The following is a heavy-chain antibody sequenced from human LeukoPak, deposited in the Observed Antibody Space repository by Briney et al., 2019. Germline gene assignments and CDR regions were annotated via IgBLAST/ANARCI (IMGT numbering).Heavy chain of an antibody. D-gene: IGHD3-22*01. CDR1: GGSISSSSYY. CDR2: IYYSGST. J-gene: IGHJ4*02. V-gene: IGHV4-39*01. Sequence: SETLSLTCTVSGGSISSSSYYWGWIRQSPGKGLEWIGSIYYSGSTYYNPSLKSRVTISVDTFKNQFSLKLSSVTAADTAVYYCATYYDSSGYYVEDYWGQGTLVTVSS. CDR3: ATYYDSSGYYVEDY.